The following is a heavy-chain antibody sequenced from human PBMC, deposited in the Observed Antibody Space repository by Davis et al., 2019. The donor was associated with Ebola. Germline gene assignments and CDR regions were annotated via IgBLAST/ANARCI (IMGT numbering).Heavy chain of an antibody. J-gene: IGHJ3*01. CDR1: GFTFSSYA. CDR3: AKDNRNIWSEV. D-gene: IGHD2/OR15-2a*01. CDR2: ISYDGSNK. Sequence: GESLKTSCAASGFTFSSYAMHWVRQAPGKGLEWVAFISYDGSNKYYADSVKGRFTISRDNSKNTLYLQMNSLRAEDTAVYYCAKDNRNIWSEVWGQGTMVTVSS. V-gene: IGHV3-30-3*01.